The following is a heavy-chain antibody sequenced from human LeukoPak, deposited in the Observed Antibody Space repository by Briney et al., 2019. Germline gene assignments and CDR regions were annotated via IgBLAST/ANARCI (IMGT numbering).Heavy chain of an antibody. CDR3: ARNYYDSSGYYYVALGSFDY. V-gene: IGHV5-51*01. CDR2: IYPGDSDT. CDR1: GYSFTNYW. D-gene: IGHD3-22*01. Sequence: GESLKISCKGSGYSFTNYWIGWVRQMPGKGLEWMGIIYPGDSDTRYSPSFQGQVTISADKSISTAYLQWSSLKASDTAMYYCARNYYDSSGYYYVALGSFDYWGQGPLFTVSS. J-gene: IGHJ4*02.